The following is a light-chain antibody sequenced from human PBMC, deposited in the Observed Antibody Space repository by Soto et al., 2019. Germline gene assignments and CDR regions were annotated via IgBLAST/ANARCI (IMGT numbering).Light chain of an antibody. CDR2: KTS. CDR1: QSIGGS. CDR3: QQHESYPWT. V-gene: IGKV1-5*03. Sequence: DIQMTQSPSTLSASVGDRVTITCRASQSIGGSLAWYQQKPGKAPKFLIYKTSSLQSGVPSRFSGSVSGTEFPLTISSLQPDDLAIYYCQQHESYPWTFGQGTKVELK. J-gene: IGKJ1*01.